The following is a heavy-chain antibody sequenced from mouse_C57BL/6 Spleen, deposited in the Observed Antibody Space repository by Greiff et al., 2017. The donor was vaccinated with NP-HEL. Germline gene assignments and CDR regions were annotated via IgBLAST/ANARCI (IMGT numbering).Heavy chain of an antibody. J-gene: IGHJ2*01. CDR1: GYSITSGYD. CDR3: AREVPYYFDY. V-gene: IGHV3-1*01. D-gene: IGHD2-14*01. Sequence: EVQVVESGPGMVKPSQSLSLTCTVTGYSITSGYDWHWIRHFPGNKLEWMGYISYSGSTNYNPSLKSRISITHDTSKNHFFLKLNSVTTEDTATYYCAREVPYYFDYWGQGTTLTVSS. CDR2: ISYSGST.